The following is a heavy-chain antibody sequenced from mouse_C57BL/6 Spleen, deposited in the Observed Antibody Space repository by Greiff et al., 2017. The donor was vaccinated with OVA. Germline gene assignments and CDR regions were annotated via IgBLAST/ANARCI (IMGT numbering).Heavy chain of an antibody. CDR1: GFTFSSYG. Sequence: EVKLMESGGDLVKPGGSLKLSCAASGFTFSSYGMSWVRQTPDKRLEWVATISSGGSYTYYPDSVKGRFTISRDNAKNTLYLQMSSLKSEDTAMYYCARHPDGYYIYFDYWGQGTTLTVSS. D-gene: IGHD2-3*01. V-gene: IGHV5-6*01. J-gene: IGHJ2*01. CDR2: ISSGGSYT. CDR3: ARHPDGYYIYFDY.